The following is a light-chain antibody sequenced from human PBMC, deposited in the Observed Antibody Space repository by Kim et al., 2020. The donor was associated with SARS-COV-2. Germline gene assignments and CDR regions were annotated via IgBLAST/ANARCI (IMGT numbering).Light chain of an antibody. CDR2: RNN. V-gene: IGLV10-54*01. Sequence: QTATLTYTGNSNNVANEGVGWLQQHQGHPPKLLSYRNNDRPPGISDRLSASRSGNTASLTITGLQPEDEADYYCSAWDSSLSAWVFGGGTQLTVL. CDR1: SNNVANEG. CDR3: SAWDSSLSAWV. J-gene: IGLJ3*02.